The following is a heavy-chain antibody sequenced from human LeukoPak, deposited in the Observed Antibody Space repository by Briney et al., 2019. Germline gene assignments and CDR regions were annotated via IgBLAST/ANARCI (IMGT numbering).Heavy chain of an antibody. J-gene: IGHJ4*02. CDR3: AKAWFGERSGGGFDY. CDR1: GFTFSSYW. CDR2: IKQDGGEK. V-gene: IGHV3-7*05. Sequence: GGSLRLSCAASGFTFSSYWMSWVRQAPGKGLEWVANIKQDGGEKYYVDSVKGRFTISRDNAKNSLYLQMNSLRTEDTALYYCAKAWFGERSGGGFDYWGQGTLVTVSS. D-gene: IGHD3-10*01.